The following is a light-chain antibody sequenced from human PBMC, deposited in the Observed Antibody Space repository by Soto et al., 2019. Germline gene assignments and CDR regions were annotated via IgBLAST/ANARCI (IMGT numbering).Light chain of an antibody. CDR3: AAGEASREGYV. CDR1: SSNLGDNT. Sequence: QSVLTQPPSASGTPGQRVTISCSTSSSNLGDNTVNWYQHVPGTAPKLLIYSYDQRPSGVPDRFSGSKSGTSASLAISGLQFEEEADYYFAAGEASREGYVFETGTKVTAL. V-gene: IGLV1-44*01. J-gene: IGLJ1*01. CDR2: SYD.